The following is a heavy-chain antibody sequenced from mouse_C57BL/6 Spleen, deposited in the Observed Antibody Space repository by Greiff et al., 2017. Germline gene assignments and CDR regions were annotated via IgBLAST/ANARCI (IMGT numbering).Heavy chain of an antibody. CDR3: ARRETAQVAHAMDY. J-gene: IGHJ4*01. Sequence: VQLKESGPELVKPGASVKISCKASGYSFTDYNMNWVKQSNGKSLEWIGVINPNYGTTSYNQKFKGKATLTVDQSSSTAYMQLNSLTSEDSAVYYCARRETAQVAHAMDYWGQGTSVTVSS. V-gene: IGHV1-39*01. D-gene: IGHD3-2*02. CDR2: INPNYGTT. CDR1: GYSFTDYN.